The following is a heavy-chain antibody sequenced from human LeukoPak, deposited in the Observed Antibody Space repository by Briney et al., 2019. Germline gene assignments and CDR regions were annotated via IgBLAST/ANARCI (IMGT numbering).Heavy chain of an antibody. V-gene: IGHV1-2*02. Sequence: PGGSLRLSCAASGYTFTGYYMHWVRQAPGQGLEWMGWINPNSGGTNYAQKFQGRVTMTRDTSISTAYMELSRLRSDDTAVYYCAVSAPVTTPNYYYYGMDVWGQGTTVTVSS. CDR1: GYTFTGYY. D-gene: IGHD4-17*01. J-gene: IGHJ6*02. CDR2: INPNSGGT. CDR3: AVSAPVTTPNYYYYGMDV.